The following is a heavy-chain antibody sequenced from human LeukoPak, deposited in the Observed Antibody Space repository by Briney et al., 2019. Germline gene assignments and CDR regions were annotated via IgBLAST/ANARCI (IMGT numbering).Heavy chain of an antibody. CDR2: ISSSSSYI. V-gene: IGHV3-21*01. CDR1: GFTFSSYS. D-gene: IGHD6-13*01. Sequence: GGSLRLSCAASGFTFSSYSMNWVRQAPGQGLEWVSSISSSSSYIYYADSVKGRFTISRDNAKNSLYLQMNSLRAEDTAVYYCARNADSSSWPRATIDYWGQGTLVTVSS. CDR3: ARNADSSSWPRATIDY. J-gene: IGHJ4*02.